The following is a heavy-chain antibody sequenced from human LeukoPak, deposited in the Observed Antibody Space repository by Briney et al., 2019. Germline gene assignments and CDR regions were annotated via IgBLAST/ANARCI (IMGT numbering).Heavy chain of an antibody. Sequence: SETLPHTRTVSGGSISSYYWSWIRQPAGKGLEWIGRIYTSGSTNYNPSLKSRVTMSVDTSKNQFSLKLSSMTAADTAVYYCARPSERGDAFDIWGQGALVTVSS. CDR2: IYTSGST. CDR3: ARPSERGDAFDI. J-gene: IGHJ3*02. CDR1: GGSISSYY. V-gene: IGHV4-4*07.